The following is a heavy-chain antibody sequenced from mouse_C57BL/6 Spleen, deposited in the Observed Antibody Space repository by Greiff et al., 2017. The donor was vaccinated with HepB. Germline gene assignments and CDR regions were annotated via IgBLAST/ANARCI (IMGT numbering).Heavy chain of an antibody. D-gene: IGHD4-1*01. Sequence: DVHLVESGGGLVKPGGSLKLSCAASGFTFSDYGMHWVRQAPEKGLEWVAYISSGSSTIYYADTVKGRFTISRDNAKNTLCLQMTSLRSEDTAMYYCATGAGLAYWGQGALVTVSA. CDR2: ISSGSSTI. V-gene: IGHV5-17*01. CDR1: GFTFSDYG. J-gene: IGHJ3*01. CDR3: ATGAGLAY.